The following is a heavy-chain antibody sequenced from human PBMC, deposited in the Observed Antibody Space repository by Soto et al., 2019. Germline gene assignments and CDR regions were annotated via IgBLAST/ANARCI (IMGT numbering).Heavy chain of an antibody. Sequence: QVQLVESGGGVVQPGRSLRLSCAASGFTFSSYGMHWVRQAPGKGLEWVAVIWYDGSNKYYADSVKGRFTISRDNSKNTLYLQMNSLRAEDTAVYYFARPIGMGYYYGMDVWGQGSTVTVSS. CDR1: GFTFSSYG. D-gene: IGHD1-26*01. CDR3: ARPIGMGYYYGMDV. CDR2: IWYDGSNK. J-gene: IGHJ6*02. V-gene: IGHV3-33*01.